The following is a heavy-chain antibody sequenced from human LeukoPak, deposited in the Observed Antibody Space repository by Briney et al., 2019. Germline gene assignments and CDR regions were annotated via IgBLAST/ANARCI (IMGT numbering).Heavy chain of an antibody. V-gene: IGHV3-23*01. CDR1: GFTFSNYA. CDR3: ARIPIVTITSGGY. Sequence: GGSLRLSCAASGFTFSNYAMSWVRQAPGEGLEWVSAISEIGGSTYYADSVKGRFTISRDNSKNTLYLQLNSLRAEDTAMYYCARIPIVTITSGGYWGQGTLVTVSS. CDR2: ISEIGGST. J-gene: IGHJ1*01. D-gene: IGHD5-12*01.